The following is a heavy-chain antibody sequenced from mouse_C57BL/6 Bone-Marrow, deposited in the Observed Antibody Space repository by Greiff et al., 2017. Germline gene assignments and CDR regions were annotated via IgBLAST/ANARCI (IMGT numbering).Heavy chain of an antibody. V-gene: IGHV14-3*01. Sequence: VQLQQTMAELVRPGASVKLSCTASGFNSKNTYMHWVKQRPEQGLEWIGRIDPANGNTKYAPKFQGKATITADTSSNTAYLQLSSLTSEDTAIYYCARGDGSSYWYFDVWGTGTTVTVSS. CDR3: ARGDGSSYWYFDV. D-gene: IGHD1-1*01. CDR1: GFNSKNTY. CDR2: IDPANGNT. J-gene: IGHJ1*03.